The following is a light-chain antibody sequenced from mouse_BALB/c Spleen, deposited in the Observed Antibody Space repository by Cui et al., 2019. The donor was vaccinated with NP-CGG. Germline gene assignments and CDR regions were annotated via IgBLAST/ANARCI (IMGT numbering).Light chain of an antibody. CDR2: GTN. CDR1: TGAVRTSNY. CDR3: ALWYSNHWV. Sequence: QAVVTQESALTTSPGETVTLTCRSSTGAVRTSNYANGVQEKPDHLFTGLIGGTNNRAPGVPARFSGFLIGGKAALTITGAQTEDEAIYFCALWYSNHWVFGGGTKLTVL. V-gene: IGLV1*01. J-gene: IGLJ1*01.